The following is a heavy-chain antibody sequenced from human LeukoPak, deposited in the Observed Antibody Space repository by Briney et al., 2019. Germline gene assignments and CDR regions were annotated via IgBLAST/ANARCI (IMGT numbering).Heavy chain of an antibody. D-gene: IGHD2-15*01. J-gene: IGHJ6*03. CDR2: IYYSGST. Sequence: SETLSLTCTVSGGSISSYYWSWIRQPPGKGLEWIGYIYYSGSTNYNPSLKSRVTISVDTSKNQFSLKVSSVTAADTAVYYCARTTEGYCRGRSCYSYYYYMDVRGKGTTVTVSS. V-gene: IGHV4-59*01. CDR3: ARTTEGYCRGRSCYSYYYYMDV. CDR1: GGSISSYY.